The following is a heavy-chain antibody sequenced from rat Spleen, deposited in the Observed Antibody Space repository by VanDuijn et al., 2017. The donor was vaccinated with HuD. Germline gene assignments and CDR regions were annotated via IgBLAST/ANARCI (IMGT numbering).Heavy chain of an antibody. CDR2: ISYDGGST. Sequence: EVQLVESGGGLVQPGRSMKLSCAASGFTFSNYGMAWVRQAPKKGLEWVAYISYDGGSTYYRDSVKGRFTISRDNAKSTLYLQMDSLRSEDTATYYCTTNPAHRWGQGVMVTVSS. J-gene: IGHJ2*01. V-gene: IGHV5-20*01. CDR3: TTNPAHR. CDR1: GFTFSNYG. D-gene: IGHD1-4*01.